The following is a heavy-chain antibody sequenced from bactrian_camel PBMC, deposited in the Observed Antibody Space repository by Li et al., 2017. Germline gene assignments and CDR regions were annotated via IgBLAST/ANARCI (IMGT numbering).Heavy chain of an antibody. D-gene: IGHD6*01. CDR2: INTGGDTT. J-gene: IGHJ4*01. CDR1: EFTFNDYD. V-gene: IGHV3S40*01. CDR3: AAAEGSWYGVYKH. Sequence: VQLVESGGGLVQPGGSLRLSCAASEFTFNDYDMSWVRQAPGKGLEWVSTINTGGDTTYYADSVKGRFTISRNNAKNTLYLQMDGLKTDDTAAYYCAAAEGSWYGVYKHWARGTQVTVS.